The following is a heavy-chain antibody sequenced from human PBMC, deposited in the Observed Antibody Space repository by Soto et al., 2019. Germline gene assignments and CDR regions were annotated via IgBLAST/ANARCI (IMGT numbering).Heavy chain of an antibody. V-gene: IGHV3-30-3*01. CDR1: GFTFSNSA. J-gene: IGHJ4*02. D-gene: IGHD6-19*01. CDR2: ISYDGNNK. CDR3: ARDRVVAGIGEIDY. Sequence: QVQLVESGGGVVQPGRSLRLSCAASGFTFSNSAMHWARQAPGKGLEWVAVISYDGNNKYYADSVKGRFTISRDNSMNTLYLQMNSLRPEDTAVYYCARDRVVAGIGEIDYWCQGTLVTVSS.